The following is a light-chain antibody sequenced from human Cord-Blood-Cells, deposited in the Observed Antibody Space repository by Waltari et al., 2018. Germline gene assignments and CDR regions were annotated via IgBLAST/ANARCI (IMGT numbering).Light chain of an antibody. CDR1: SSDVGSYNL. V-gene: IGLV2-23*01. Sequence: QSALTQPASVSGSPGQSITISCTGTSSDVGSYNLVSWYQQHPGKAPKLMIYEGSKPPSGASNRFSGSKSGNTASLTISGLQAEDEADYYCCSYAGSSTWVFGGGTKLTVL. J-gene: IGLJ3*02. CDR2: EGS. CDR3: CSYAGSSTWV.